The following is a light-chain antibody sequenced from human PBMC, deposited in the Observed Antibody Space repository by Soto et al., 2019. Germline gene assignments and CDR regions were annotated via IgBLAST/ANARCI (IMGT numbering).Light chain of an antibody. CDR2: GNS. CDR3: QSYDSSLSTSV. V-gene: IGLV1-40*01. J-gene: IGLJ2*01. CDR1: SSNIGAGYA. Sequence: QSVLTQPPSVSGAPGQRVTISCTGSSSNIGAGYAVNWYQQLPGTAPKVLIYGNSNRPSGVPDRFSGSKSGASASLAITGLKAEDEADYYCQSYDSSLSTSVFGGGTKLTVL.